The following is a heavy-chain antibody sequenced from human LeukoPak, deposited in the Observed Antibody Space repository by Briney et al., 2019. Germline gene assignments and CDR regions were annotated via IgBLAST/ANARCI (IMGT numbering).Heavy chain of an antibody. D-gene: IGHD1-26*01. CDR2: ISTNGGST. J-gene: IGHJ4*02. CDR1: GFTFSSYA. V-gene: IGHV3-64D*06. CDR3: VKSLSKTGGY. Sequence: PGGSLRLSCSASGFTFSSYAMHWVRQAPGKGREYVSAISTNGGSTYYADSVKGRFTMSRDNSKNTLYLQMSSLRAEDTAVYYCVKSLSKTGGYWGQGTLVTVSS.